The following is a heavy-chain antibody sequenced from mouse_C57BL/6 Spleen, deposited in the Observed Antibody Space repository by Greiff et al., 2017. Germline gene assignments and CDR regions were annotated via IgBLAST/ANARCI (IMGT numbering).Heavy chain of an antibody. D-gene: IGHD3-2*02. CDR2: INYDGSST. V-gene: IGHV5-16*01. CDR1: GFTFSDYY. Sequence: EVQLVESEGGLVQPGSSMKLSCTASGFTFSDYYMAWVRQVPEKGLEWVANINYDGSSTYYLDSLKSRFNISRDNAKNILYLQMSSLKSEDTATYYCARVGQLRPFFDYWGQGTTLTVSS. J-gene: IGHJ2*01. CDR3: ARVGQLRPFFDY.